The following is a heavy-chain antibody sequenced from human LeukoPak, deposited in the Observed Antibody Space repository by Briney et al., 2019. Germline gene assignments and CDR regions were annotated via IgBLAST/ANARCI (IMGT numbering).Heavy chain of an antibody. Sequence: GGSLRLSCSTSGFTFRTFAMSWVRQAPGKGLEWVSSIGGGDTYYADSVKGRFIISRDDSRSTVDLQMSSLRAEDTAVYYCAKDGQSFNSMYDYFDSWGPGTLVNVSS. CDR1: GFTFRTFA. CDR3: AKDGQSFNSMYDYFDS. V-gene: IGHV3-23*01. D-gene: IGHD2-8*01. CDR2: IGGGDT. J-gene: IGHJ4*02.